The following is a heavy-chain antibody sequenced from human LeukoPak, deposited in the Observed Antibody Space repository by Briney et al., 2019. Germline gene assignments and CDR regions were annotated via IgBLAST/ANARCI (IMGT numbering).Heavy chain of an antibody. J-gene: IGHJ4*02. CDR3: AKRLLRCLDLIGY. Sequence: GGSLRLSCAASGFTFSSYAMSWVRQAPGKGLEWVSAISGSGGNTYYADSVKGRFTISRDNSKNTLYLQMNSLRAEDTAVYYCAKRLLRCLDLIGYWGQGTLVTVSS. CDR2: ISGSGGNT. V-gene: IGHV3-23*01. CDR1: GFTFSSYA. D-gene: IGHD3-3*01.